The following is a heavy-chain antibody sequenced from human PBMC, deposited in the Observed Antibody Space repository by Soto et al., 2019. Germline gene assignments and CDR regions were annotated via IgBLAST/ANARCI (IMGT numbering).Heavy chain of an antibody. Sequence: SETLSLTCAVYGGSFSGYYWSWIRQPPGKGLEWIGEINHSGSTNYNPSLKSRVTISVDTSKNQFSLKLSSVTAADTAVYYCARGSIVVVPAAMLSIGDYYYYYMDVWGKGTTVTVSS. J-gene: IGHJ6*03. CDR2: INHSGST. CDR3: ARGSIVVVPAAMLSIGDYYYYYMDV. V-gene: IGHV4-34*01. CDR1: GGSFSGYY. D-gene: IGHD2-2*01.